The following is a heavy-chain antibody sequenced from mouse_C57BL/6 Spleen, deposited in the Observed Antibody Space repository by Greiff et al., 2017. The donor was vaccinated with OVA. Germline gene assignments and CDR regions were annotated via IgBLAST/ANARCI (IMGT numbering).Heavy chain of an antibody. Sequence: EVQLQESGPELVKPGASVKMSCKASGYTFTDYNMHWVKQSHGKSLEWIGYINPNNGGTSYNQKFKGKATLTVNKSSSTAYMELRSLTSEDSAVYYCANDDGYLLDYWGQGTTLTVSS. J-gene: IGHJ2*01. CDR3: ANDDGYLLDY. CDR2: INPNNGGT. CDR1: GYTFTDYN. D-gene: IGHD2-3*01. V-gene: IGHV1-22*01.